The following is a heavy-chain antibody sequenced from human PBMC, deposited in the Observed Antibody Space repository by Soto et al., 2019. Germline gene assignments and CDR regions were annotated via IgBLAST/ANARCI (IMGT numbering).Heavy chain of an antibody. CDR2: IYSGGST. Sequence: GGSLRLSCAASGFTVSSNYMSWVRQAPGKGLEWVSVIYSGGSTYYADSVKGRFTISRDNAKNSLYLQMNSLRAEDTAVYYCARSPITPVVVVAATPGDFDYWGQGTLVTVSS. V-gene: IGHV3-53*01. CDR1: GFTVSSNY. CDR3: ARSPITPVVVVAATPGDFDY. J-gene: IGHJ4*02. D-gene: IGHD2-15*01.